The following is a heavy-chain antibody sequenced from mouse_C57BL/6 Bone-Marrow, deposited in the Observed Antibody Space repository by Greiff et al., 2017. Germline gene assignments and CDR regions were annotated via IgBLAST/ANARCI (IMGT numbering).Heavy chain of an antibody. J-gene: IGHJ4*01. Sequence: VQLQQSGAELMKPGASVKLSCKATGYTFTGYWIEWVKQRPGHGLEWIGEILPGSGSTNYNEKFTGKATFTADPSSNNAYMQLRNMKTENSAIDYCARVRNYIYARDYWGQGTSVTVSS. CDR2: ILPGSGST. CDR3: ARVRNYIYARDY. CDR1: GYTFTGYW. V-gene: IGHV1-9*01. D-gene: IGHD2-1*01.